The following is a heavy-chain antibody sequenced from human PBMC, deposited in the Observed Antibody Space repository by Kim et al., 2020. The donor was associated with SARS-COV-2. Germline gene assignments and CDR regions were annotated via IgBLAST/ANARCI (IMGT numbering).Heavy chain of an antibody. J-gene: IGHJ6*02. Sequence: GGSLRLSCAASGFTFSSYSMNWVRQAPGKGLEWVSSISSSSSYIYYADSVKGRFTISRDNAKNSLYLQMNSLRAEDTAVYYCARDFEHIVVVTAQNYYYYGMDVWGQGTTVTVSS. D-gene: IGHD2-21*02. CDR1: GFTFSSYS. CDR2: ISSSSSYI. CDR3: ARDFEHIVVVTAQNYYYYGMDV. V-gene: IGHV3-21*01.